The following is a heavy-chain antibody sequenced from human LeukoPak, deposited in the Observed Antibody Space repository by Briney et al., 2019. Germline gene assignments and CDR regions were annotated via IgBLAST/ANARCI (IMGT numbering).Heavy chain of an antibody. CDR3: ARDAPGLAYYYSLDV. J-gene: IGHJ6*02. CDR2: INTYNGNA. Sequence: ASVKVSCKASGYTFTSYGISWVRQAPGQGLEWMGWINTYNGNAHYAQKLQGRVTMTTDTATSTAYMELRSLRSDDTAAYYCARDAPGLAYYYSLDVWGQGTTVTVSS. CDR1: GYTFTSYG. V-gene: IGHV1-18*01. D-gene: IGHD3-10*01.